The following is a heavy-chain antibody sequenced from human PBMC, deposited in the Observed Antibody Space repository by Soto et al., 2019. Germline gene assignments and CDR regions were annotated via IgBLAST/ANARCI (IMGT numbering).Heavy chain of an antibody. Sequence: QVQLVQSGAEVKKPGSSVKVSCKASGGAFSSYAIRWVRQAPGQGLEWMGEIIPIFGTASYAQMFQGRVTITADESTSTAYMELSSLRSEDTAVYYCAKVSVPGLDKYFQHWGQGTLVTVSS. J-gene: IGHJ1*01. D-gene: IGHD1-1*01. CDR3: AKVSVPGLDKYFQH. V-gene: IGHV1-69*01. CDR1: GGAFSSYA. CDR2: IIPIFGTA.